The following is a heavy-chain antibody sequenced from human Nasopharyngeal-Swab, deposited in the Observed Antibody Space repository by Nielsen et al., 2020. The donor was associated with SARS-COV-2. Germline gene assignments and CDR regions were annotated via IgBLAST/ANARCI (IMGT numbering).Heavy chain of an antibody. V-gene: IGHV3-74*01. CDR1: GFTFSSYA. CDR2: INSDGSST. J-gene: IGHJ4*02. D-gene: IGHD3-3*01. Sequence: GESLKISCAASGFTFSSYAMSWVRQAPGKGLVWVSRINSDGSSTSYADSVKGRFTISRDNAKNTLYLQMNSLRAEDTAVYYCASLYYDFWSGPIDYWGQGTLVTVSS. CDR3: ASLYYDFWSGPIDY.